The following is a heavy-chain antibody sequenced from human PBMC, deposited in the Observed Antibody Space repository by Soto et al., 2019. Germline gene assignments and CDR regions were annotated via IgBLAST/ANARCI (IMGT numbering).Heavy chain of an antibody. Sequence: SETLSHTCLVPGSSLSSSYWSWIRQPPRKGLEWIGEINHSGSTNYNPSLKSRVTISVDTSKNQFSLKLSSVTAADTAVYYCARGPITGYPLDYWGQGTLVTVSS. V-gene: IGHV4-34*01. D-gene: IGHD3-3*01. J-gene: IGHJ4*02. CDR1: GSSLSSSY. CDR2: INHSGST. CDR3: ARGPITGYPLDY.